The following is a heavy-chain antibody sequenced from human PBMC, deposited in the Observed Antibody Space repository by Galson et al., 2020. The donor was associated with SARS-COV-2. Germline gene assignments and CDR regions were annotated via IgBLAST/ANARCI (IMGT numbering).Heavy chain of an antibody. Sequence: ASVKVSCKVSGYTLTELSMHWVRQAPGKGLEWMGGFDPEDGETIYAQKFQGRVTMTEDTSTDTAYMELSSLRSEDTAVYYCATSSALFTGNWFDPWGQGTLVTVSS. V-gene: IGHV1-24*01. D-gene: IGHD3-16*01. CDR3: ATSSALFTGNWFDP. CDR1: GYTLTELS. J-gene: IGHJ5*02. CDR2: FDPEDGET.